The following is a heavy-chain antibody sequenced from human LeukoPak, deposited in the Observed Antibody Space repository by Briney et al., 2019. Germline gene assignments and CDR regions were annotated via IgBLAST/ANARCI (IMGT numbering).Heavy chain of an antibody. CDR3: ARILQDYVWGSYRPLYYFDY. CDR1: GYTFTSYG. D-gene: IGHD3-16*01. Sequence: ASVKVSCKASGYTFTSYGISWVRQAPGQGLEWMGWISAYNGNTNYAQKLQGRVTMTTDTSTSTAYMELMSLRSADTAVYYCARILQDYVWGSYRPLYYFDYWGQGTLVTVSS. CDR2: ISAYNGNT. J-gene: IGHJ4*02. V-gene: IGHV1-18*01.